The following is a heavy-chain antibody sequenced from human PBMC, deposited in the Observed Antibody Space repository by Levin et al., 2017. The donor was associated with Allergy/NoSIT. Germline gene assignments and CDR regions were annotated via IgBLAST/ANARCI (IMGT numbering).Heavy chain of an antibody. V-gene: IGHV4-4*02. J-gene: IGHJ3*02. D-gene: IGHD6-13*01. CDR2: IYHSGST. CDR1: GGSISSSNW. Sequence: SETLSLTCAVSGGSISSSNWWSWVRQPPGKGLEWIGEIYHSGSTNYNPSLKSRVTISVDKSKNQFSLKLSSVTAADTAVYYCASHAAGRGGAFDIWGQGTMVTVSS. CDR3: ASHAAGRGGAFDI.